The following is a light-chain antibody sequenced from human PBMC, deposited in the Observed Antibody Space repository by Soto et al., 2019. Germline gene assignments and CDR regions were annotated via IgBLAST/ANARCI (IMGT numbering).Light chain of an antibody. Sequence: EIVLTQSPGTLSLSPGERATLSCRASQSVTSNYLAWYQQKPGQAPRILIFAASSRATGIPDKFSGSGSGTDFTLTISRLEPDDFAVYYCQQYSSLPHTLGQGTKLEVK. CDR3: QQYSSLPHT. CDR1: QSVTSNY. V-gene: IGKV3-20*01. CDR2: AAS. J-gene: IGKJ2*01.